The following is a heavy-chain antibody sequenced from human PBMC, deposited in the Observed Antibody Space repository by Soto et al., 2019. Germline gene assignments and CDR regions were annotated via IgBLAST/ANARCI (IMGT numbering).Heavy chain of an antibody. J-gene: IGHJ6*03. Sequence: ASVKVSCKASGYTFTSYDINWVRQATGQGLEWMGWMNPNSGNTGYAQKFQGRVTMTRNTSISTAYMELSSLRSEDTAVYYCARAGGRFLEWLPNYYYYYTDVWGKGTTVTSP. CDR3: ARAGGRFLEWLPNYYYYYTDV. D-gene: IGHD3-3*01. CDR1: GYTFTSYD. V-gene: IGHV1-8*01. CDR2: MNPNSGNT.